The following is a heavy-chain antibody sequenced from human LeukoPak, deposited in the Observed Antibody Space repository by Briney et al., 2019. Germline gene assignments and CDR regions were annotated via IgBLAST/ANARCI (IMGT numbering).Heavy chain of an antibody. V-gene: IGHV3-23*01. D-gene: IGHD3-10*01. Sequence: GGSLRLSCAASGFTFSSYAMSWVRQAPGKGLEWVSAISGSGGSTYYADSVKGRFTISRDNAKNSLYLQMNSLRAEDTALYYCAKDIAMVRGVMSDYGMDVWGQGTTVTVSS. CDR3: AKDIAMVRGVMSDYGMDV. CDR1: GFTFSSYA. J-gene: IGHJ6*02. CDR2: ISGSGGST.